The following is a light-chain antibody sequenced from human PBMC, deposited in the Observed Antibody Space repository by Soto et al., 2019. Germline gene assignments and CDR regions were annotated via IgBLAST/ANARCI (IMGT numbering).Light chain of an antibody. J-gene: IGKJ1*01. CDR2: DTF. V-gene: IGKV3-20*01. CDR3: QQYGSSPTWT. Sequence: IVLTQSPASLSVSQGERATLSCRASHDISTYLAWYQQKPGQAPRLIIYDTFNRVSGVPDRITGSRSGTVFTLTVSRLEPEDFAVYYCQQYGSSPTWTFGQGTKVDIK. CDR1: HDISTY.